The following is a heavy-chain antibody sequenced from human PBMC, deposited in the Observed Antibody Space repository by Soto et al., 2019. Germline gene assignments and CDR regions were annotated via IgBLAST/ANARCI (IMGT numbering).Heavy chain of an antibody. CDR3: ARGGVTSGSSYYYYYYMDV. J-gene: IGHJ6*03. V-gene: IGHV4-59*01. D-gene: IGHD3-10*01. CDR2: IYYSGST. CDR1: GGSISSYY. Sequence: SETLSLTCTVSGGSISSYYWSWIRQPPGKGLEWIGYIYYSGSTNYNPSLKSRVTISVDTSKNQFSLKLSSVTAADTAVYYCARGGVTSGSSYYYYYYMDVWGKGTTVTVSS.